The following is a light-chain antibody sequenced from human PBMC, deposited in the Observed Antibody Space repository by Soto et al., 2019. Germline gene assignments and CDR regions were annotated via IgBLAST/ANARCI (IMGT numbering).Light chain of an antibody. CDR1: QTISSNN. CDR2: GTS. J-gene: IGKJ1*01. CDR3: QQYGSWT. V-gene: IGKV3-20*01. Sequence: EIVLTQSPGTLSVSPGERATLSCRASQTISSNNLAWYQQKPGQAPSLLIYGTSSRATDIPDRFSGSGSGTDFTLTISRLEPEDSAIYYCQQYGSWTFGQGTKVEIK.